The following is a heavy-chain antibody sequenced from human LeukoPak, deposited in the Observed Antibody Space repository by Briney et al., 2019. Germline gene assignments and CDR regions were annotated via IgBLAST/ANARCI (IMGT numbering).Heavy chain of an antibody. CDR3: TVTLVVADAFDI. V-gene: IGHV3-15*01. CDR1: GFTFSNAW. CDR2: IKSKTDGGTT. D-gene: IGHD3-22*01. Sequence: GGSLRLSCAASGFTFSNAWMSWVRQAPGKGLEWVGRIKSKTDGGTTDYAAPVKGRFTISRDDSKNTLYLQMNSLKTEDTAVYYCTVTLVVADAFDIWGQGTMVTVSS. J-gene: IGHJ3*02.